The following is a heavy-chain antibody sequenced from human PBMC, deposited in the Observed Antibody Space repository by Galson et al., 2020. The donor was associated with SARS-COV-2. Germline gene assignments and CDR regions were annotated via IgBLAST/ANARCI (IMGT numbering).Heavy chain of an antibody. V-gene: IGHV5-51*01. D-gene: IGHD2-2*02. CDR2: IYPGDSDT. J-gene: IGHJ6*02. Sequence: GESLKISCKGSGYSFTSYWIGWVRQMPGKGLEWMGIIYPGDSDTRYSPSFQGQVTISADKSISTAYLQWSSLKASDTAMYYCARHGDCSSTSCYTGGIWGLGYYYYGMDVWGQGTTVTVSS. CDR3: ARHGDCSSTSCYTGGIWGLGYYYYGMDV. CDR1: GYSFTSYW.